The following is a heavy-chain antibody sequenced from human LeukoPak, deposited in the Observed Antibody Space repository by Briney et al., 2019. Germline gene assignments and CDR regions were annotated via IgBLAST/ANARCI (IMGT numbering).Heavy chain of an antibody. Sequence: GGSLRLSCAASGFTFSSYCMNWVRQAPGKGLEWVSSISSSSSYIYYADSVKGRFTISRDNAKNSLYLQMNSLRAEDTAVYYCARDQAYYYDSSGYDNFDYWGQGTLVTVSS. CDR3: ARDQAYYYDSSGYDNFDY. CDR2: ISSSSSYI. J-gene: IGHJ4*02. V-gene: IGHV3-21*01. D-gene: IGHD3-22*01. CDR1: GFTFSSYC.